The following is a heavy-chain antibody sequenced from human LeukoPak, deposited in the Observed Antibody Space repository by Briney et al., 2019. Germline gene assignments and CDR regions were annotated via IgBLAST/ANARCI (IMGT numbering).Heavy chain of an antibody. CDR3: ARVYLSQQLVPGLDY. V-gene: IGHV3-20*04. CDR2: INWNGSIT. CDR1: GFIFDDYG. D-gene: IGHD6-13*01. Sequence: GGSLRLSCAASGFIFDDYGMSWVRQAPGKGLGWVSGINWNGSITGYADSVKGRFTIFRDNAKNSLYLQMNSLRAEDTALYYCARVYLSQQLVPGLDYWGQGTLVTVSS. J-gene: IGHJ4*02.